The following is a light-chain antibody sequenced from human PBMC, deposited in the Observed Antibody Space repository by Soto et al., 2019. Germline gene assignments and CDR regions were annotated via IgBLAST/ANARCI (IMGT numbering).Light chain of an antibody. CDR1: QSVSSY. J-gene: IGKJ1*01. CDR2: DAS. CDR3: QQRSNLWT. V-gene: IGKV3-11*01. Sequence: EIVLTQSPATLSLSPGERATLSCRASQSVSSYLAWYQQKPGQAPRLLIYDASNRATGIPARFSGSASGTDFTLTISSLEPEDFAVYYCQQRSNLWTFGQGTKVEIK.